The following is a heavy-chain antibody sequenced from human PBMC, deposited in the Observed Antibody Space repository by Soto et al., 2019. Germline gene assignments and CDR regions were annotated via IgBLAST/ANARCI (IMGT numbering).Heavy chain of an antibody. D-gene: IGHD2-15*01. Sequence: PSETLSLTCTVSGGSISSGGYYWSWIRQHPGKGLEWLGYIYYSGSTYYNPSLKSRVTISVDTSKNQFPLKLSSVTAADTAVYYCAREVAPRVIGMDVWGQGTTVTVSS. CDR2: IYYSGST. V-gene: IGHV4-31*03. CDR3: AREVAPRVIGMDV. CDR1: GGSISSGGYY. J-gene: IGHJ6*02.